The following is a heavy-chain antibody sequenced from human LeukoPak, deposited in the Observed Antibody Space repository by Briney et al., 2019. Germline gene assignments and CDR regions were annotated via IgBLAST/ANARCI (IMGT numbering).Heavy chain of an antibody. V-gene: IGHV4-59*12. CDR2: IHYSGST. J-gene: IGHJ5*02. CDR1: GASIRSSY. CDR3: ARDSGWSWFDP. D-gene: IGHD6-19*01. Sequence: SETLSLTCTVSGASIRSSYWSWIRQPPGKGLEWIGHIHYSGSTNYNPSLKSRVAISVDTSKNQFSLKLSSVTAADTAVYYCARDSGWSWFDPWGQGTLVTVSS.